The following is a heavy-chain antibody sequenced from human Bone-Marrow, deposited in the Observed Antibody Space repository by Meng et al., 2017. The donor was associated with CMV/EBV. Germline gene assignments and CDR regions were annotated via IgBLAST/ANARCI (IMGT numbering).Heavy chain of an antibody. V-gene: IGHV3-30*04. CDR3: ARDFSSSWDGFQDY. Sequence: GESLKISCAASGFTFSSYAMHWVRQAPGKGLEWVAVISYDGSNKYYADSVKGRFTISRDNSKNTLYLQMNSLRAEDTAVYYCARDFSSSWDGFQDYWGQGPLVTVS. D-gene: IGHD6-13*01. CDR1: GFTFSSYA. J-gene: IGHJ4*02. CDR2: ISYDGSNK.